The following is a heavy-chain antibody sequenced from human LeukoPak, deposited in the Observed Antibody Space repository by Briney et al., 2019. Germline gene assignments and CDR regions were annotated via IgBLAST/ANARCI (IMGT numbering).Heavy chain of an antibody. D-gene: IGHD6-19*01. J-gene: IGHJ3*02. CDR1: GGSITSNTNY. V-gene: IGHV4-39*07. CDR3: AREGSSGWYDAFDI. Sequence: PSETLSLTCTVSGGSITSNTNYWGWIRQPPGKGLEWIGNIYYSGTTYYNPSLKSRVTISVDTSKNQFSLKLSSVTAADTAVYYCAREGSSGWYDAFDIWGQGTMVTVSS. CDR2: IYYSGTT.